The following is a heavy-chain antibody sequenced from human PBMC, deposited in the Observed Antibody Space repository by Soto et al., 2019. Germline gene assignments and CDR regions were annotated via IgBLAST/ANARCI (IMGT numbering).Heavy chain of an antibody. CDR3: ARVRGHAFDI. CDR1: GDSINNADYY. CDR2: IYYSGTT. Sequence: QVQLQESGPGLVKPSQTLSLNCSVSGDSINNADYYWSWIRQHAGRGLEWIGYIYYSGTTYYNPSLTGRVTISMDTSKNQFSREMSSVTAADTAVYYCARVRGHAFDIRGQGTMVTVSS. V-gene: IGHV4-31*03. D-gene: IGHD3-10*01. J-gene: IGHJ3*02.